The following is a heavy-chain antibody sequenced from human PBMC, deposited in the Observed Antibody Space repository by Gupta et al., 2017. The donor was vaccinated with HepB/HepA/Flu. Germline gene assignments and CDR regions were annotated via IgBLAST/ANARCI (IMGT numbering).Heavy chain of an antibody. Sequence: EVQLVESGGGLVQPGGSLILSCAASGFTFSSYSMNWVRQVPGKGLEWVSYISSSSSTIYYADSVKGRFTISRDNAKISLYLQMNSLRDEDTAVYYCARTYYDSSGYYREFDYWGQGTLVTVSS. J-gene: IGHJ4*02. D-gene: IGHD3-22*01. V-gene: IGHV3-48*02. CDR2: ISSSSSTI. CDR1: GFTFSSYS. CDR3: ARTYYDSSGYYREFDY.